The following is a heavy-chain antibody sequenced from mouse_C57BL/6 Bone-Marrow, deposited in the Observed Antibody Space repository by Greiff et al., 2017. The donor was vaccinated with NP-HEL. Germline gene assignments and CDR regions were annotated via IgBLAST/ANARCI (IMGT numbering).Heavy chain of an antibody. J-gene: IGHJ2*01. V-gene: IGHV14-3*01. Sequence: VQLQQSGPELVKPGASVKISCKASGYAFSSSWMNWVKQRPEQGLEWIGRIDPANGNTKYAPKFQGKATITADTSSNTAYLQLSSLTSEDTAIYYCARSPDYYGSSYNYWGQGTTLTVSS. D-gene: IGHD1-1*01. CDR2: IDPANGNT. CDR1: GYAFSSSW. CDR3: ARSPDYYGSSYNY.